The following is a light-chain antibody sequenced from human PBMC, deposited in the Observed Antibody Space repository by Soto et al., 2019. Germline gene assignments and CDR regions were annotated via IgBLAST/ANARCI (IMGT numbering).Light chain of an antibody. CDR3: CSYAGSSTPLV. Sequence: QSVLTQPASVSGSPGQSITISCTGTSSDVGSYNLVSWYQQHPGKAPKLMIYEGSKRPSGVSNRFSGSKSGNTASLTISGRQAEDEADYYCCSYAGSSTPLVFGGGTKVTV. CDR1: SSDVGSYNL. CDR2: EGS. J-gene: IGLJ2*01. V-gene: IGLV2-23*01.